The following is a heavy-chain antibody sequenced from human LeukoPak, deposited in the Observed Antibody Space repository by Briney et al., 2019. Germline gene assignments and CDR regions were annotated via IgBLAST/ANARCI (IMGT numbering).Heavy chain of an antibody. D-gene: IGHD1-26*01. Sequence: PSETLSLTCAVYGGSFSGYYWSWIRQPPGKGLEWIGEINHSGSTNYNPSLKSRVTISVDTSKNQFSLKLSSVTAGDTAVYYCARRYSGSYYGYWGQGTLVTVSS. CDR2: INHSGST. CDR1: GGSFSGYY. V-gene: IGHV4-34*01. CDR3: ARRYSGSYYGY. J-gene: IGHJ4*02.